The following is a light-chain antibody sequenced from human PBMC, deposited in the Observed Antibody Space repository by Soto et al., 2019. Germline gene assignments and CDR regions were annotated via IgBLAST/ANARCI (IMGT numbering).Light chain of an antibody. V-gene: IGLV2-8*01. CDR1: SSDVGGYDF. CDR3: SAYAGSNNDV. CDR2: EVN. J-gene: IGLJ1*01. Sequence: QSVLTQPPSASGSPGQSVTISCTGTSSDVGGYDFVSWYQQHPGEAPKLMIYEVNKRPSGVPDRFSGSKSGNTASLTVSGLQAEDEADYYCSAYAGSNNDVFGTGTKVTVL.